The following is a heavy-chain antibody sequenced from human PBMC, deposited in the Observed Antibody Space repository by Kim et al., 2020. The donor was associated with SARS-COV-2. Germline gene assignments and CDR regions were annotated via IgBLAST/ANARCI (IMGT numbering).Heavy chain of an antibody. V-gene: IGHV4-59*01. CDR2: IYYSGST. D-gene: IGHD6-19*01. CDR3: ARAPGIAVAGTSIYYYYGMDV. J-gene: IGHJ6*02. CDR1: GGSISSYY. Sequence: SETLSLTCTVSGGSISSYYWSWIRQPPGKGLEWIGYIYYSGSTNYNPSLKSRVTISVDTSKNQFSLKLSSVTAADTAVYYCARAPGIAVAGTSIYYYYGMDVWGQGTTVTVSS.